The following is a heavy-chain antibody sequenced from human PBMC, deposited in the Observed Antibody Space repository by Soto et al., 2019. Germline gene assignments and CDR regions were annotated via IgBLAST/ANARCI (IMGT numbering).Heavy chain of an antibody. Sequence: EVQLLESGGGLVQPGGSLRLSCAASGFTFSSYAMSWVRQAPGKGLEWVSAISGSGGSTYYADSVKGRFTISRDNSKNTLYLQMNCLRAEDTAVYYCAKFGYCSGGSCYSGYFDYWGQGTLVTVS. D-gene: IGHD2-15*01. CDR2: ISGSGGST. CDR3: AKFGYCSGGSCYSGYFDY. J-gene: IGHJ4*02. CDR1: GFTFSSYA. V-gene: IGHV3-23*01.